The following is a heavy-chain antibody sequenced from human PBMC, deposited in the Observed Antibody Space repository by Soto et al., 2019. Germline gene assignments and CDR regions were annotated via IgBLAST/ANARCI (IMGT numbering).Heavy chain of an antibody. J-gene: IGHJ6*02. CDR3: AKDGVSRTTVTTYGMDV. V-gene: IGHV3-23*01. CDR2: ISGSGGST. D-gene: IGHD4-4*01. Sequence: PGGSLRLSCAASGFTFSSYAMSWVRQAPGKGLEWVSAISGSGGSTYYADSVKGRFTISRDNSKNTVYLQMTSLRAEDTAVYYCAKDGVSRTTVTTYGMDVWGQGTTVTVSS. CDR1: GFTFSSYA.